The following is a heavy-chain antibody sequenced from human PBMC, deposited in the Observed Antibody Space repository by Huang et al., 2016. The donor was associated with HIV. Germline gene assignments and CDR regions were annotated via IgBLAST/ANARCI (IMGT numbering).Heavy chain of an antibody. Sequence: QVQLVQSGSELKKPGASVQVSCKVSGYTFTDYQISWVRQAPGQGREWRGWINPNTGKPTYAQGFTGRVVVSLDTSGSTAYLQISSLKAEDTAVYFCARDSGYYRYFDYWGQGTLVTVSS. CDR3: ARDSGYYRYFDY. CDR2: INPNTGKP. J-gene: IGHJ4*02. CDR1: GYTFTDYQ. V-gene: IGHV7-4-1*02. D-gene: IGHD3-22*01.